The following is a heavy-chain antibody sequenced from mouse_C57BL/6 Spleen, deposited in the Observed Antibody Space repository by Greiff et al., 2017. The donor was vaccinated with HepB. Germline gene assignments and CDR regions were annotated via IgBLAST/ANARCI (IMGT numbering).Heavy chain of an antibody. CDR3: ARSNGNYLTLYYFDY. D-gene: IGHD2-1*01. CDR1: GYSFTGYF. J-gene: IGHJ2*01. CDR2: INPYNGDT. V-gene: IGHV1-20*01. Sequence: EVKLVESGPELVKPGDSVKISCKASGYSFTGYFMNWVMQSHGKSLEWIGRINPYNGDTFYNQKFKGKATLTVDKSSSTAHMELRSLTSEDSAVYYCARSNGNYLTLYYFDYWGQGTTLTVSS.